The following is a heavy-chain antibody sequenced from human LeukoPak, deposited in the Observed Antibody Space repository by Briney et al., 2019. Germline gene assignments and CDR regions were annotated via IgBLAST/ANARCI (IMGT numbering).Heavy chain of an antibody. J-gene: IGHJ4*02. CDR3: AKLRYSGYDYSGYFDY. Sequence: GGSPRLSCAASGFTFSSYWMSWVRQAPGKGLEWVANIKQDGSEKYYVDSVKGRFTISRDNAKNSLYLQMNSLRAEDTAVYYCAKLRYSGYDYSGYFDYWGQGTLVTVSS. CDR1: GFTFSSYW. D-gene: IGHD5-12*01. V-gene: IGHV3-7*02. CDR2: IKQDGSEK.